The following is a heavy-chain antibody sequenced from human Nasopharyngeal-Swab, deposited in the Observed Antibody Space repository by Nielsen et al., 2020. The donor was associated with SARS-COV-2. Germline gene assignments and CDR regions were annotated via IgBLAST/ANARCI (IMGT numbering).Heavy chain of an antibody. CDR2: INHSGST. D-gene: IGHD3-10*01. Sequence: GSLRLSCTVYGGSFSDYYWSWIRQPPGKGLEWIAEINHSGSTNYNPSLKSRVTISVDTSKNQSSLNLRSVIAADTAVYYCARDPSVVRGVRRFDYWGQGTLVTVSS. CDR1: GGSFSDYY. CDR3: ARDPSVVRGVRRFDY. J-gene: IGHJ4*02. V-gene: IGHV4-34*01.